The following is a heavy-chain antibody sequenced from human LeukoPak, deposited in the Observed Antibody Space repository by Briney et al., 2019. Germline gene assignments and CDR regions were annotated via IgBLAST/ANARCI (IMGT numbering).Heavy chain of an antibody. CDR3: ARQVGYGSGSYFGY. J-gene: IGHJ4*02. Sequence: PSETLSLTCTVSGGAISSYYWSWIRQPPGKGLEWIGYIYYGGSTNYNPSLKSRVTISVDTSKNQFSLKLSSVTAADTAVYYCARQVGYGSGSYFGYWGQGTLVTVSS. CDR2: IYYGGST. V-gene: IGHV4-59*08. CDR1: GGAISSYY. D-gene: IGHD3-10*01.